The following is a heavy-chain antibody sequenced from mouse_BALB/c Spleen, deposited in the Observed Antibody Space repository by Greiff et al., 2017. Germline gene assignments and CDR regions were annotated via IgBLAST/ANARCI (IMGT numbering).Heavy chain of an antibody. CDR3: ARGGNYEGVAY. D-gene: IGHD2-1*01. CDR1: GFNIKDTY. Sequence: EVKLEESGAELVKPGASVKLSCTASGFNIKDTYMHWVKQRPEQGLEWIGRIDPANGNTKYDPKFQGKATITADTSSNTAYLQLSSLTSEDTAVYYCARGGNYEGVAYWGQGTLVTVSA. CDR2: IDPANGNT. J-gene: IGHJ3*01. V-gene: IGHV14-3*02.